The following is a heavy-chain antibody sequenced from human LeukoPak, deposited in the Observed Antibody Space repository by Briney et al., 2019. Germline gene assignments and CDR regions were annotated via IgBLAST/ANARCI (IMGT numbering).Heavy chain of an antibody. CDR3: ATRPVSPNMIVVYYLDY. Sequence: VKVSCKASGYTFTSYGISWVRQAPGQGLEWMGWISAYNGNTNYAQKLQGRVTMTEDTSTDTAYMELSSLRSEDTAVYYCATRPVSPNMIVVYYLDYWGQGTLVTVSS. J-gene: IGHJ4*02. D-gene: IGHD3-22*01. CDR2: ISAYNGNT. CDR1: GYTFTSYG. V-gene: IGHV1-18*01.